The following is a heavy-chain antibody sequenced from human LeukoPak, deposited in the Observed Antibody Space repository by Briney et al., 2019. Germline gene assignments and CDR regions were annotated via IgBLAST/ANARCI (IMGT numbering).Heavy chain of an antibody. D-gene: IGHD3-10*01. V-gene: IGHV4-34*01. Sequence: SETLSLTCAVYGGSFSGYYWSWIRQPPGKGLEWIGEINHSGSTNYNPSLKSRVTISVDTSKNQFSLKLSSVTAADTAVYYCARVKRITMVRGVINGMGVWGQGTTVTVSS. J-gene: IGHJ6*02. CDR3: ARVKRITMVRGVINGMGV. CDR2: INHSGST. CDR1: GGSFSGYY.